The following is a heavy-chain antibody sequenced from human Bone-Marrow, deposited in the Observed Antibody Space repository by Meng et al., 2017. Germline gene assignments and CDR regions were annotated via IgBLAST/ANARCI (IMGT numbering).Heavy chain of an antibody. D-gene: IGHD3-10*01. Sequence: QDQLVQSGAEVKKPGASVKVSCKASGYTFTSYAMHWVRQAPGQRLEWMGWINAGNGNTKYSQKFQGRVTITRDTSASTAYMELSSLRSEDTAVYYCARDPPYGEYGGPFDYWGQGTLVTVSS. CDR1: GYTFTSYA. CDR3: ARDPPYGEYGGPFDY. CDR2: INAGNGNT. V-gene: IGHV1-3*01. J-gene: IGHJ4*02.